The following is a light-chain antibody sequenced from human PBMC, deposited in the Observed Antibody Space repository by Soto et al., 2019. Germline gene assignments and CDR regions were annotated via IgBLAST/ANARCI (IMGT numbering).Light chain of an antibody. Sequence: QSALTQSASVSGSPGQSITIPCTGTSSDVGGYDYVSWYQQHPGKGPKLIIYEVIKRPSGVSHRFSGSKSGNTASLTISGLQTEDEADYYCSSYTTSSALVFGGGTKLTVL. J-gene: IGLJ2*01. CDR2: EVI. CDR3: SSYTTSSALV. V-gene: IGLV2-14*01. CDR1: SSDVGGYDY.